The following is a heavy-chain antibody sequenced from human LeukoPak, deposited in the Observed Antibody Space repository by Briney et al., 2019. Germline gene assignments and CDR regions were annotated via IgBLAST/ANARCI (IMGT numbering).Heavy chain of an antibody. V-gene: IGHV4-4*07. CDR3: ASGPGERGTFDY. CDR1: GGSISSYY. J-gene: IGHJ4*02. D-gene: IGHD1-1*01. CDR2: IYTSGST. Sequence: SETLSLTCTVSGGSISSYYWSWIRQPAGKGLEWIGRIYTSGSTNYNPSLKSRVTMSVDTSKNQFSLKLSSETAADTAVYYCASGPGERGTFDYWGQGTLVTVSS.